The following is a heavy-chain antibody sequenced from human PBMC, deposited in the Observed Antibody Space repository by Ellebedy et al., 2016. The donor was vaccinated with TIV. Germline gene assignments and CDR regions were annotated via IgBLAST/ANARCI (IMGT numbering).Heavy chain of an antibody. Sequence: SETLSLTXTVSGGSASRYFWSWIRQPAGKGLEWIGRIFTSGSFNYNPSLMSRFTMSVVTSKNQISLRLNSVTAADTAVYYCARVHCSITTCDYYYMDVWGKGTTVTVSS. J-gene: IGHJ6*03. D-gene: IGHD1-1*01. CDR1: GGSASRYF. V-gene: IGHV4-4*07. CDR2: IFTSGSF. CDR3: ARVHCSITTCDYYYMDV.